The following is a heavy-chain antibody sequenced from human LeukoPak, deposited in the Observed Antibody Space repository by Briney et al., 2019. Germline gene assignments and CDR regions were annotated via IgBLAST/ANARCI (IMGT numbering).Heavy chain of an antibody. CDR3: TRRDDFWSGPRDGFDI. CDR2: IRSKANNYAT. J-gene: IGHJ3*02. Sequence: GGSLRLSCAASGFTLSGSAVHWVRQASGKGLEWVGRIRSKANNYATAFAASVKGRFTISRYDSKNTAYLQMNRLKTEDTAIYYCTRRDDFWSGPRDGFDIWGRGTMVTVSS. V-gene: IGHV3-73*01. CDR1: GFTLSGSA. D-gene: IGHD3-3*01.